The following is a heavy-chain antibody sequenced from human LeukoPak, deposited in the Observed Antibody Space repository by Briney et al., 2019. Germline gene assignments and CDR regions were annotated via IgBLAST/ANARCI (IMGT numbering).Heavy chain of an antibody. CDR2: IKQDGSEK. CDR1: GFTFSSYW. CDR3: AREHYYDSSGYYYD. Sequence: GGSLRLSCAASGFTFSSYWMSWVRQAPGKGLEWVANIKQDGSEKYYVDSVKGRFTISRDNAKNSLYLQMNSLRAEDTAVYYCAREHYYDSSGYYYDWGQGTLVTVSS. D-gene: IGHD3-22*01. V-gene: IGHV3-7*01. J-gene: IGHJ4*02.